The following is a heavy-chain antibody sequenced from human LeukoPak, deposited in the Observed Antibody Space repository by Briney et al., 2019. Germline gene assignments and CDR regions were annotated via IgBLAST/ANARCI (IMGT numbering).Heavy chain of an antibody. J-gene: IGHJ5*02. V-gene: IGHV3-30*18. CDR3: AKDGGQWIQLWSAPNWFDP. CDR2: ISYDGSNK. Sequence: GRSLRLSCAAPGFTFSSYGMHWVRQAPGKGLEWVAVISYDGSNKYYADSVKGRFTISRDNSKNTLYLQMNSLRAEDTAVYYCAKDGGQWIQLWSAPNWFDPWGQGTLVTVSS. CDR1: GFTFSSYG. D-gene: IGHD5-18*01.